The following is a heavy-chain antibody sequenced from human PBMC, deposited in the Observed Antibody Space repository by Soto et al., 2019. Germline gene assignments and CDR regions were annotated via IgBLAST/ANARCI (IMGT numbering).Heavy chain of an antibody. J-gene: IGHJ4*02. CDR3: ARAEHQHYDILTGYYRAYYFDY. CDR1: GFTFSSYA. Sequence: SLRLSCAASGFTFSSYAMHWVRQAPGKGLEWVAVISYDGSNKYYADSVKGRFTISRDNSKNTLYLQMNSLRAEDTAVYYCARAEHQHYDILTGYYRAYYFDYWGQGTLVTVSS. V-gene: IGHV3-30-3*01. CDR2: ISYDGSNK. D-gene: IGHD3-9*01.